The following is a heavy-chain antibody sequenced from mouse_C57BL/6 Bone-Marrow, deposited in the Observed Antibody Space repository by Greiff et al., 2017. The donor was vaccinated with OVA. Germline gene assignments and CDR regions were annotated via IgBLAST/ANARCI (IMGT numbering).Heavy chain of an antibody. CDR2: IDPENGDT. CDR3: TTSLDYFDY. V-gene: IGHV14-4*01. CDR1: GFNIKDDY. J-gene: IGHJ2*01. Sequence: VQLKESGAELVRPGASVKLSCTASGFNIKDDYMHWVKQRPEQGLEWIGWIDPENGDTEYASKFQGKATITADTSSNTAYLQLSSLTSEDTAVYYCTTSLDYFDYWGQGTTLTVSS.